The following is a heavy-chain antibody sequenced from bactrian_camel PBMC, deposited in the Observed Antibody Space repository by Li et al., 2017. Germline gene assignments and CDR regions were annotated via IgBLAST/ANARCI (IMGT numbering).Heavy chain of an antibody. J-gene: IGHJ4*01. CDR2: VYEDGSNK. CDR1: GFTLSSND. V-gene: IGHV3S6*01. CDR3: AADQRPTAQEGCGTAGWFRTSGNYNS. Sequence: HVQLVESGGGLVQPGGSLRLSCAASGFTLSSNDMYWIRQGPGKGLEWVSSVYEDGSNKAYADSVKGRFSVTEDKSKNMIHLLMNNLKPKDTAMYYCAADQRPTAQEGCGTAGWFRTSGNYNSWGQGTQVTVS. D-gene: IGHD3*01.